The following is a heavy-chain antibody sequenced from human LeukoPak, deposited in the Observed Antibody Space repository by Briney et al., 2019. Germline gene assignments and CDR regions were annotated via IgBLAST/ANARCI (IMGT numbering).Heavy chain of an antibody. CDR2: IRYDGNTK. CDR3: AKDDAWLRFGE. V-gene: IGHV3-30*02. Sequence: GGSLRLSCAASGFTFSDYGMHWVRQAPGKGLEWVAFIRYDGNTKYYADSVKGRFTISRDNSKNTLYLEVISLTAEDTAVYYCAKDDAWLRFGEWSQGTLVTVSS. D-gene: IGHD3-10*01. CDR1: GFTFSDYG. J-gene: IGHJ4*02.